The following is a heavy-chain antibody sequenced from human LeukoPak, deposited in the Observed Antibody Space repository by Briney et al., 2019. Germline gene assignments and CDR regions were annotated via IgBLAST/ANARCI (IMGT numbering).Heavy chain of an antibody. D-gene: IGHD3-10*01. CDR3: ARGRERITMVRGATPYYFDY. J-gene: IGHJ4*02. V-gene: IGHV4-31*03. CDR2: IYYSGST. Sequence: SETLSLTCTVSGGSISSSSYYWSWIRQHPGKGLEWIGYIYYSGSTYYNPSLKSRVTISVDTSKNQFSLKLSSVTAADTAVYYCARGRERITMVRGATPYYFDYWGQGTLVTVSS. CDR1: GGSISSSSYY.